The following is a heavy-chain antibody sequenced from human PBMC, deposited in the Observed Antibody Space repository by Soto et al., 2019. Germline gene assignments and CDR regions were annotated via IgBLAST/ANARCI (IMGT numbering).Heavy chain of an antibody. Sequence: EVQLVESGGGLVQPGGSLRLSCAASGFTFSSYSMNWVRQAPGKGLEWVSYISSSSSTIYYADSVKGRFTISRDNAKNSLYLQMNSLRGEDTAVYYCATSVAGGAGTEAFDIWGQGTMVTVSS. CDR3: ATSVAGGAGTEAFDI. CDR1: GFTFSSYS. D-gene: IGHD6-19*01. J-gene: IGHJ3*02. CDR2: ISSSSSTI. V-gene: IGHV3-48*01.